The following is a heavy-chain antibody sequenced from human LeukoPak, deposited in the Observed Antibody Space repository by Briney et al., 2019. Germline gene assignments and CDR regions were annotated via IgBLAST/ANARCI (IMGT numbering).Heavy chain of an antibody. CDR2: IKSKTDGGTT. J-gene: IGHJ6*02. CDR3: TTVDIVVVPAALEDYYGMDV. V-gene: IGHV3-15*01. CDR1: GFTFNSYE. Sequence: GGSLRLSCAASGFTFNSYEMNWVRQAPGKGLEWVGRIKSKTDGGTTDYAAPVKGRSTISRDDSKNTLYLQMNSLKTEDTAVYYCTTVDIVVVPAALEDYYGMDVWGQGTTVTVSS. D-gene: IGHD2-2*01.